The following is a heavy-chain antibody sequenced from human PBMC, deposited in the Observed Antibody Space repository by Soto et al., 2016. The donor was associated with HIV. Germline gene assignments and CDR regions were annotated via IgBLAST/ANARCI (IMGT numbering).Heavy chain of an antibody. D-gene: IGHD3-10*01. CDR2: ISSSGTTI. CDR3: ARVIVVWFXRPPAQDAFDI. J-gene: IGHJ3*02. CDR1: GFTFSSYS. Sequence: EVQLLESGGGLVQPGGSLRLSCAASGFTFSSYSMNWVRQAPGKGLEWLSYISSSGTTIYDAASVKGRFTISRDNAKNSLYLQMNSLRAEDTAVYYCARVIVVWFXRPPAQDAFDIWAKGNGHVSS. V-gene: IGHV3-48*04.